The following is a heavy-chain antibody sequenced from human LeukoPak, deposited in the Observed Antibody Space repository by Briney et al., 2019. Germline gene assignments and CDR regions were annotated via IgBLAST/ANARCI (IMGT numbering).Heavy chain of an antibody. D-gene: IGHD3-22*01. CDR2: IYYSGST. CDR3: ARSKNYYDSSGYYQTHYFDY. Sequence: SQTLSLTCTVSGGSISSGDYYWSWIRQSPGKGLEWIGYIYYSGSTYYNPSLKSRVTISVDTSKNQFSLKLSSVTAADTAVYYCARSKNYYDSSGYYQTHYFDYWGQGTLVTVSS. J-gene: IGHJ4*02. V-gene: IGHV4-30-4*01. CDR1: GGSISSGDYY.